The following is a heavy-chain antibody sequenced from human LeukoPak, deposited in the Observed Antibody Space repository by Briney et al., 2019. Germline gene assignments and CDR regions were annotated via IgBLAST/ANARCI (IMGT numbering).Heavy chain of an antibody. CDR2: IWYDGSNK. V-gene: IGHV3-33*01. Sequence: PGGSLRLSCAASGFTFSSYGTHWVRQAPGKGLEWVAVIWYDGSNKYYADSVKGRFTISRDNSKNTLYLQMNSLRAEDTAVYYCARGRDEDYYDSSGYYSYNWFDPWGQGTLVTVSS. CDR3: ARGRDEDYYDSSGYYSYNWFDP. D-gene: IGHD3-22*01. CDR1: GFTFSSYG. J-gene: IGHJ5*02.